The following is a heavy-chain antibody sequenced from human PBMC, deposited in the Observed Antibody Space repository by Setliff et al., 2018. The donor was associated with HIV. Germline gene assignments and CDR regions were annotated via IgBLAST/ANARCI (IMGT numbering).Heavy chain of an antibody. D-gene: IGHD3-10*01. Sequence: SETLSLTCSVSGDSISSGGHYWGWIRQPPGKGLEWIGYIYSSGSTNYNPSLMSRVTISLDTPKNQFSLKLNSVIAADTAVYYCARNRVPSSLWGQGTLVTVSS. CDR2: IYSSGST. J-gene: IGHJ4*02. V-gene: IGHV4-61*08. CDR3: ARNRVPSSL. CDR1: GDSISSGGHY.